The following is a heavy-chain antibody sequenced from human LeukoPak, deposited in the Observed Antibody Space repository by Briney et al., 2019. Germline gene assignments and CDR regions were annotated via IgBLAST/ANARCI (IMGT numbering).Heavy chain of an antibody. V-gene: IGHV3-7*01. J-gene: IGHJ3*02. CDR2: IKEDGSQK. Sequence: PGGSLRLSCAASRFTFSSSWVTWLRQPLGKGLEYVANIKEDGSQKYYEDSVKGRFTISRDNVKNSLYLQMDSLRAEDTAVYFCARNLAYNAFDIWGQGTVVTVSS. CDR1: RFTFSSSW. D-gene: IGHD1-1*01. CDR3: ARNLAYNAFDI.